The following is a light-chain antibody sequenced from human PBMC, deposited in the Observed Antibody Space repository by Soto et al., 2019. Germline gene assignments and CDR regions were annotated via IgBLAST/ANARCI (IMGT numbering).Light chain of an antibody. V-gene: IGLV2-14*02. CDR1: RSDVGNYDL. Sequence: QSALTQPASVSGSPGQSITISCTGTRSDVGNYDLVSWYQQHPGKAPVMIIYDVTNRPSGVSNRFSGSKSGNTASLTISGLQAEDEAYYYCSSYTGTSAPYVLGTGTKLTVL. CDR3: SSYTGTSAPYV. CDR2: DVT. J-gene: IGLJ1*01.